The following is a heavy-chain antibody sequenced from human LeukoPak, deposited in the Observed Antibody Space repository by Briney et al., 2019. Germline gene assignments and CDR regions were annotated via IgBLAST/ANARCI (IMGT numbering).Heavy chain of an antibody. Sequence: QSGGSLRLSCAASGFTFDDYAMHWVRQAPGKGLEWVSGISWNSGSIGYADSVKGRFTISRDNAKNSLYLQMNSLRAEDTALYHCAKDSGYYYDSSGLFDYWGQGTLVTVSS. D-gene: IGHD3-22*01. V-gene: IGHV3-9*01. CDR1: GFTFDDYA. CDR2: ISWNSGSI. J-gene: IGHJ4*02. CDR3: AKDSGYYYDSSGLFDY.